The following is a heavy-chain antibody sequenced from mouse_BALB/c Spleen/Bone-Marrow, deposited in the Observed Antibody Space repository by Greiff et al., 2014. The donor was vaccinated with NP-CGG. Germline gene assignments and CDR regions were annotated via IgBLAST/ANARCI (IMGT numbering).Heavy chain of an antibody. Sequence: DLVKPGASVKLSCKASGYTFTNYWINWIKQRPGQGLEWIGRIGPGSGSTYYNEMFKGKTTLTVDTSSSTAYIQLSSLSSEDSDVYFCARERYGYDGWYFDVWGAGTAVTVSS. V-gene: IGHV1S41*01. CDR3: ARERYGYDGWYFDV. CDR1: GYTFTNYW. CDR2: IGPGSGST. D-gene: IGHD2-2*01. J-gene: IGHJ1*01.